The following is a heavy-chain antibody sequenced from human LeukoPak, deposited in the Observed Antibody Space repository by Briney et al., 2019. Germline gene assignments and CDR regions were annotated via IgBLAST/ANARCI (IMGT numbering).Heavy chain of an antibody. D-gene: IGHD5-18*01. V-gene: IGHV3-23*01. J-gene: IGHJ4*02. CDR2: ISGSGGST. CDR3: AKVGEPWGYSYGYYFDY. CDR1: GFTFSSYA. Sequence: PGGSLRLSCAASGFTFSSYAMSWVRQAPGRGLEWVSAISGSGGSTYYADSVKGRFTISRDNSKNTLYLQMNSLRAEDTAVYYCAKVGEPWGYSYGYYFDYWGQGTLVTVSS.